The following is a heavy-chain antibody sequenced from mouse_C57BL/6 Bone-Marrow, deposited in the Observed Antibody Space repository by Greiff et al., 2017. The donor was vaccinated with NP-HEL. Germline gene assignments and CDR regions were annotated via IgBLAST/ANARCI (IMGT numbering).Heavy chain of an antibody. Sequence: DVKLVESGPGLVKPSQSLSLTCSVTGYSITSGYYWNWIRQFPGNKLEWMGYISYDGSNNYNPSLKNRISITRDTSKNQFFLKLNSVTTEDTATYYCARDPDYYGRDYWGQGTTLTVSS. J-gene: IGHJ2*01. D-gene: IGHD1-1*01. CDR2: ISYDGSN. CDR1: GYSITSGYY. V-gene: IGHV3-6*01. CDR3: ARDPDYYGRDY.